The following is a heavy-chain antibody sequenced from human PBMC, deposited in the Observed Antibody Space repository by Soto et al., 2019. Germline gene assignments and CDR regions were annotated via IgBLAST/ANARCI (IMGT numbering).Heavy chain of an antibody. CDR1: GASIRSTDYY. CDR2: VYYTGNT. V-gene: IGHV4-30-4*01. J-gene: IGHJ5*02. Sequence: PSETLSLTCTVSGASIRSTDYYGRWLPQAPGKGLEWIGYVYYTGNTYYNPPLMSRLTISVDTSKNQFSLKLTSVTAAETAVYYCVRTAREGAVAPHWFDRWGQGTQVTVSS. CDR3: VRTAREGAVAPHWFDR. D-gene: IGHD2-21*02.